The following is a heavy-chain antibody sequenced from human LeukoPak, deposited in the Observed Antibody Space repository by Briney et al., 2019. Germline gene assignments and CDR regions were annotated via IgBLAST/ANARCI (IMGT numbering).Heavy chain of an antibody. CDR2: VKQDGTEK. Sequence: GGSLRLSCVASGFRFGRDWISWVRQAPGKGLEWVACVKQDGTEKNYVVSVWGRFTVSVDKGKNSLYLQMNSLRAEDTAKYYCATLDSTKSVLWGRGTAVIVSS. D-gene: IGHD2-2*01. J-gene: IGHJ1*01. CDR1: GFRFGRDW. V-gene: IGHV3-7*01. CDR3: ATLDSTKSVL.